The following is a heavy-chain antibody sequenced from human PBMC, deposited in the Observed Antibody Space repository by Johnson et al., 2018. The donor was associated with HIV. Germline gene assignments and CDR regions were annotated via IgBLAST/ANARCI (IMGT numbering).Heavy chain of an antibody. V-gene: IGHV3-9*01. CDR3: APAGPDAFDI. D-gene: IGHD6-13*01. CDR1: GFTFDDYA. J-gene: IGHJ3*02. CDR2: ISWNSGSI. Sequence: VQLVESGGVVVQPGRSLRLSCAASGFTFDDYAMHWVRQAPGKGLEWVSGISWNSGSIGYADSVKGRFTISRDNAKNSLYLQMNSLRAGDTAVYYCAPAGPDAFDIWGQGTMVTVSS.